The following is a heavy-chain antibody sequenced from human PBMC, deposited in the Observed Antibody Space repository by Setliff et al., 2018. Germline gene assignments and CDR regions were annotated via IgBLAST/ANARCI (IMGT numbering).Heavy chain of an antibody. CDR1: GGSISSGGYY. D-gene: IGHD4-4*01. CDR3: ARVDYSPINYYYYYMDV. Sequence: SETLSLTCTVSGGSISSGGYYWSWIRQHPGKGLEWIGHIYTSGSTNYNPSLKSRVTISVDTSKNQFSLKLSSVTAADTAVYYCARVDYSPINYYYYYMDVWGKGTTVTVS. V-gene: IGHV4-61*09. J-gene: IGHJ6*03. CDR2: IYTSGST.